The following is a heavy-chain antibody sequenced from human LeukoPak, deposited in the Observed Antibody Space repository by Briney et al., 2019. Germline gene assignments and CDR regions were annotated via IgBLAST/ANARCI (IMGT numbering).Heavy chain of an antibody. CDR1: GFTFSSYN. CDR2: ISGSGGST. Sequence: PGGSLRLSCAASGFTFSSYNMNWVRQAPGQGLEWVSAISGSGGSTYYADSVKGRFTISRDNAKNSVYLQMNSLRAEDTGIYYCAYYYGSGSSLWGQGTLVTVSS. J-gene: IGHJ4*02. D-gene: IGHD3-10*01. V-gene: IGHV3-21*01. CDR3: AYYYGSGSSL.